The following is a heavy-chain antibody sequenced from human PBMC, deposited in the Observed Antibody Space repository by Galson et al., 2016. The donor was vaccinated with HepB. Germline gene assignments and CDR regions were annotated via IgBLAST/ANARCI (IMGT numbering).Heavy chain of an antibody. Sequence: SVKVSCKASGYTFTSYGISWVRQAPGQGLEWMGWISTYNDKTSYARNLQGRVTMTTVTSTSTAYMELRSLRSDGTAVYYCARDPNSYADYVPDTFDMWGQGTMVTVSS. CDR2: ISTYNDKT. V-gene: IGHV1-18*01. J-gene: IGHJ3*02. CDR3: ARDPNSYADYVPDTFDM. CDR1: GYTFTSYG. D-gene: IGHD4-17*01.